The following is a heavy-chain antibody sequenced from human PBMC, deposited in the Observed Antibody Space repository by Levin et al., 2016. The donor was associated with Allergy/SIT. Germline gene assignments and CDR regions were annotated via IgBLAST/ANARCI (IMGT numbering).Heavy chain of an antibody. CDR1: GFSLSTTGMG. V-gene: IGHV2-70*11. CDR3: ARMRGSVDGWGIAFDV. J-gene: IGHJ3*01. D-gene: IGHD3-16*01. CDR2: VDWDDDK. Sequence: SGPTLVKPTQTLTLTCTFSGFSLSTTGMGVNWIRQPPGKALEWLARVDWDDDKHYSTSLRTRLTISRDTSKNQVVLTLTNVDPFDTATYYCARMRGSVDGWGIAFDVWGQGTMVTVSS.